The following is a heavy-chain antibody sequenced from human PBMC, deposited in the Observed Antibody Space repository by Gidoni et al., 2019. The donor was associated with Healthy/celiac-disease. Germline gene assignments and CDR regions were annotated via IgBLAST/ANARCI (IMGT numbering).Heavy chain of an antibody. D-gene: IGHD4-17*01. CDR2: IGWNSGSI. CDR1: GFTFDDYA. V-gene: IGHV3-9*01. CDR3: AKDRGSDYGDYEAQYYFDY. J-gene: IGHJ4*02. Sequence: EVQLVESGGGLVQPGRSLRLSCAASGFTFDDYAMHWVRQAPGKGLECVSGIGWNSGSIGYADSVKGRFTISRDNAKNSLYLQMNSLRAEDTALYYCAKDRGSDYGDYEAQYYFDYWGQGTLVTVSS.